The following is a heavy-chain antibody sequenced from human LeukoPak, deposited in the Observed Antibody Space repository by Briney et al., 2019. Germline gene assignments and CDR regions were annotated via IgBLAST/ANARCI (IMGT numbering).Heavy chain of an antibody. CDR2: IYSGGST. CDR3: ARTRRGSYYQCFDY. CDR1: GFTFSSNY. V-gene: IGHV3-53*01. D-gene: IGHD1-26*01. Sequence: GGSLRLSCAASGFTFSSNYMSWVRQAPGKGLEWVSVIYSGGSTYDADSVKGRFTISRDNSKNTLYLQMNSLRAEDTALYYCARTRRGSYYQCFDYWGQGTLVTVSS. J-gene: IGHJ4*02.